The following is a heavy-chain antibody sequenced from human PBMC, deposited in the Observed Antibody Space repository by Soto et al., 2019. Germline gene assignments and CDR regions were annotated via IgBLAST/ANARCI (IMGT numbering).Heavy chain of an antibody. D-gene: IGHD3-3*01. CDR2: ISGSGESA. CDR1: GITISSSA. CDR3: AKVTSYDFWSGSHFDC. V-gene: IGHV3-23*01. J-gene: IGHJ4*02. Sequence: EVQMLESGGGLVQPGGSLRLSCVASGITISSSAMTWVRQAPGKGLEWVSAISGSGESAYYADSVKGRFIISRDNSKNTLYLQMNSLRVEDTAIYYCAKVTSYDFWSGSHFDCWGQGTLVTVSS.